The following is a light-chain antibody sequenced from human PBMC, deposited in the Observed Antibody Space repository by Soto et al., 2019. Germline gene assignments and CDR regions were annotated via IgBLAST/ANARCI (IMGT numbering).Light chain of an antibody. Sequence: DIHMTQSPSSLSSSLGGRITITFLASQGISTYLNWYQQKPGKAPKLLIYAASSLQSGVPSRFSGSGSETDFTLTISSLQPEDFATYSCQHSTTWTFGQGTKVDIK. V-gene: IGKV1-39*01. CDR3: QHSTTWT. J-gene: IGKJ1*01. CDR1: QGISTY. CDR2: AAS.